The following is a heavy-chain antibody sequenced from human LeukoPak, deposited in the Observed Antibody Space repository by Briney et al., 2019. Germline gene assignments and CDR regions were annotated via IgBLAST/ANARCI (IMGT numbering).Heavy chain of an antibody. CDR2: IIPIFGTA. CDR3: ARGLWFGELWYFDY. J-gene: IGHJ4*02. CDR1: GGTFSSYA. V-gene: IGHV1-69*05. Sequence: ASVKVSCKASGGTFSSYAISWVRQAPGQGLEWMGGIIPIFGTANYAQRFQGRVTITTDESTSTAYMELSSLRSEDTAVYYCARGLWFGELWYFDYWGQGTLVTVSS. D-gene: IGHD3-10*01.